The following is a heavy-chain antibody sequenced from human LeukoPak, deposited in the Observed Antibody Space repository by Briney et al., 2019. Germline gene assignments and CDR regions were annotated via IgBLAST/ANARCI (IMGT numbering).Heavy chain of an antibody. Sequence: GGSLRLSCAASGFDFSPLEMSWVRQAPGKGLEWVSFISGGSEATHYADPVRGRFTISRDNAKNSLYLQMRSLRPEDTAVYYCAASLSGWYGPSAYYWGQGTRVTVSS. J-gene: IGHJ4*02. V-gene: IGHV3-48*03. CDR2: ISGGSEAT. CDR1: GFDFSPLE. D-gene: IGHD6-19*01. CDR3: AASLSGWYGPSAYY.